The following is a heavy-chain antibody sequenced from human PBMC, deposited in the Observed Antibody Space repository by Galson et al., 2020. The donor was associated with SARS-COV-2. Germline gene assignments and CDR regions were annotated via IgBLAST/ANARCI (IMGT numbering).Heavy chain of an antibody. CDR2: IYYSGST. CDR1: GGSISDNNHY. CDR3: ARQYYDLLTGHNWFDP. Sequence: SETLSLTCTVSGGSISDNNHYWGWIRQPPGKGLEWIGTIYYSGSTYYNPSLKSRVTISVDTSKNQFSLNLTSVTAADTAVYYCARQYYDLLTGHNWFDPWGQGALVTVSS. D-gene: IGHD3-9*01. J-gene: IGHJ5*02. V-gene: IGHV4-39*01.